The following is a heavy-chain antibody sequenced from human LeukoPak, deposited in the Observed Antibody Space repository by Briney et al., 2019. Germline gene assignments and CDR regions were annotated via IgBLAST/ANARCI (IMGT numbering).Heavy chain of an antibody. CDR3: ARVDRSGYCSSTSCYEADWFDP. D-gene: IGHD2-2*01. CDR2: IYTSGST. CDR1: GGSLSSGSYY. J-gene: IGHJ5*02. V-gene: IGHV4-61*02. Sequence: SQTLSLTCTVSGGSLSSGSYYWSWIRQPAGKGLEWIGRIYTSGSTNYNPSLKSRVTISVDTSKNQFSLKLSSVTAADTAVYYCARVDRSGYCSSTSCYEADWFDPWGQGTLVTVSS.